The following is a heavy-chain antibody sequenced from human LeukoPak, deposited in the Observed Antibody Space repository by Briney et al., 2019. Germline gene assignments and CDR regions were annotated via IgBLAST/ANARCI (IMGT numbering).Heavy chain of an antibody. CDR2: IYNSGGT. V-gene: IGHV4-59*01. CDR1: GGSISSYY. D-gene: IGHD4-17*01. CDR3: TRGTVTINYFDY. J-gene: IGHJ4*02. Sequence: SETLSLTCTVSGGSISSYYWSWIRQPPGKGLEWIGYIYNSGGTNYNPSLKSRVTTSVDTSKNQFSLKLSSVTAADTAVYYCTRGTVTINYFDYWGQGTLVTVSS.